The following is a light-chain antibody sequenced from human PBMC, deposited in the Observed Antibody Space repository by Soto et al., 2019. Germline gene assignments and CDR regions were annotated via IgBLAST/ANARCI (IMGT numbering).Light chain of an antibody. CDR3: SSYAGSNTYV. V-gene: IGLV2-8*01. Sequence: QSVLTQPPSASGSPGQSVTISCTGTGGNVGGYNYVSWYQHHPGKAPKLIIFEVSKRPSGVPDRFSGSKSGNTASLTVSGLQAEDEADYYCSSYAGSNTYVFGTGTKLTVL. CDR1: GGNVGGYNY. CDR2: EVS. J-gene: IGLJ1*01.